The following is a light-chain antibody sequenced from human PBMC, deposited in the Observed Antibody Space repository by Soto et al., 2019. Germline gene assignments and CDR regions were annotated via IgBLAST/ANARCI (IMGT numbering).Light chain of an antibody. CDR2: GAS. CDR3: QQYGSSRTLT. V-gene: IGKV3-20*01. Sequence: EIALTQSPGTLSLSPGERATLSCRASRSVSSSYLAWYQQKPGQAPRLLIYGASSRATGIPDRFSGSGSGTDFTLTISRLESEDFAVYYCQQYGSSRTLTFGQWTKVDIK. CDR1: RSVSSSY. J-gene: IGKJ1*01.